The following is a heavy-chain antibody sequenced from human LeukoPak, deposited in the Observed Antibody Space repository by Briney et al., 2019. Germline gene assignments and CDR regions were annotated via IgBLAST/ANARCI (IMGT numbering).Heavy chain of an antibody. J-gene: IGHJ3*02. Sequence: SETLSLTCTVSGGSISSSSYYWGWIRQPPGKGLEWIGSIYYSGSTYYNPSLKSRVTISIDTSKTQFSLKMSSVTAGDTALYYCARSYFDDSPAIWGQGTLVTVSS. CDR2: IYYSGST. V-gene: IGHV4-39*07. D-gene: IGHD3-22*01. CDR1: GGSISSSSYY. CDR3: ARSYFDDSPAI.